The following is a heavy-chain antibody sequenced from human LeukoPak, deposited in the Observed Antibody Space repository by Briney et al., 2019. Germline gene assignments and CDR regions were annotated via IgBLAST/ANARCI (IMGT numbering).Heavy chain of an antibody. CDR3: ASPNTAMARQKQYYMDV. J-gene: IGHJ6*03. CDR2: IYYSGST. D-gene: IGHD5-18*01. Sequence: TSETLSLTCTVSGGSISSSSYYWGWIRQPPGKGLEWIGSIYYSGSTYYNPSLKSRVTISVDTSKNQFSLKLSSVTAADTAVYYCASPNTAMARQKQYYMDVWGKGTTVTVSS. CDR1: GGSISSSSYY. V-gene: IGHV4-39*01.